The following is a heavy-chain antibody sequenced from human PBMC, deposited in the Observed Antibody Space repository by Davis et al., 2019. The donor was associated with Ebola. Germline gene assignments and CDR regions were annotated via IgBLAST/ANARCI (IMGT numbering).Heavy chain of an antibody. CDR1: GGSFSGYY. CDR3: AREWDIVVVPAAPVFDL. Sequence: MPGGSLRLSCAVYGGSFSGYYWSWIRQPPGKGLEWIGEINHSGSTNYNPSLKSRVTISVDTSKNQFSLRLNSVTAADTAVYYCAREWDIVVVPAAPVFDLWGQGTLVTVSS. V-gene: IGHV4-34*01. CDR2: INHSGST. D-gene: IGHD2-2*01. J-gene: IGHJ5*02.